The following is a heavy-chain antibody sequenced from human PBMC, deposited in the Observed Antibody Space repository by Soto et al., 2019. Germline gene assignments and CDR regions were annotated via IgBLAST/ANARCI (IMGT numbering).Heavy chain of an antibody. D-gene: IGHD4-4*01. V-gene: IGHV3-23*01. Sequence: GGSLRLSCAASGFTFSSYAMSWVRQAPGKGLEWVSAIRGSGSVTYYADSVKGRFTISRDNSKNTLYLQMNSLRAEDTAVYYCARDMEVTTPYYGLDVWGQGTTVTVSS. CDR3: ARDMEVTTPYYGLDV. CDR1: GFTFSSYA. CDR2: IRGSGSVT. J-gene: IGHJ6*02.